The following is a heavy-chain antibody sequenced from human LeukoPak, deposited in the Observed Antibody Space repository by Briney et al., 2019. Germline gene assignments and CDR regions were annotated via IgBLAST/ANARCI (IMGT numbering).Heavy chain of an antibody. CDR1: GYTFSSYY. D-gene: IGHD3-9*01. CDR2: ISAYNGNT. Sequence: ASVKVSCKTSGYTFSSYYMQWVRQAPGQGLEWMGWISAYNGNTNYAQKLQGRVTMTTDTSTSTAYMELRSLRSDDTAVYYCARETLYYDILTGYPDYWGQGTLVTVSS. CDR3: ARETLYYDILTGYPDY. V-gene: IGHV1-18*04. J-gene: IGHJ4*02.